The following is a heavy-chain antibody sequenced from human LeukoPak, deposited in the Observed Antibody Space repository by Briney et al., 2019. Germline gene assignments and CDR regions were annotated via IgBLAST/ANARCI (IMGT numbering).Heavy chain of an antibody. V-gene: IGHV3-23*01. J-gene: IGHJ4*02. CDR3: ARGVNDILTGYYIGYYFDY. D-gene: IGHD3-9*01. CDR2: ISDSGGSA. Sequence: PSGGSLRLSCAASGFTFNTYAMSWVRQAPGKGLEWVSAISDSGGSAYYADSVKGRFTISRDNSKNTLYLQMNSLRAEDTAVYYCARGVNDILTGYYIGYYFDYWGQGTLVTVSS. CDR1: GFTFNTYA.